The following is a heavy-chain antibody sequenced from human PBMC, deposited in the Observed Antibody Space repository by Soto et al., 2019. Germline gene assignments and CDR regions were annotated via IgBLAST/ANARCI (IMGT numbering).Heavy chain of an antibody. Sequence: GSLRLSCAASGFIFSSYAMSWVRQAPGKGLEWVSGVSNSGDSTFYADSVKGRFTISRDNSKNTLYLQMNSLRAEDTAVYYCARSPQSGPPPVDYWGQGTLVTVSS. CDR3: ARSPQSGPPPVDY. CDR1: GFIFSSYA. V-gene: IGHV3-23*01. CDR2: VSNSGDST. D-gene: IGHD2-8*02. J-gene: IGHJ4*02.